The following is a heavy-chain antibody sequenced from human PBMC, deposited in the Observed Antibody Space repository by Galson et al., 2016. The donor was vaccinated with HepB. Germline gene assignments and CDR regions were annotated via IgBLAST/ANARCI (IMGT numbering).Heavy chain of an antibody. Sequence: SLRLSCAVSGFSFYNHWMTWVRQAPGRGLEWVANISPDGSVKYFADSVKGRFTISRDNAQKSVFLQMNSLTADDTAVYLCARAGTDVVTHSLGYWGQGTLVTVSS. V-gene: IGHV3-7*01. D-gene: IGHD2-21*02. J-gene: IGHJ4*02. CDR2: ISPDGSVK. CDR3: ARAGTDVVTHSLGY. CDR1: GFSFYNHW.